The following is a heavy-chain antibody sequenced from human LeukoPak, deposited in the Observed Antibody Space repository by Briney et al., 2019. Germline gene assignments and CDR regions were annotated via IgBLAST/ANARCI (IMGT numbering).Heavy chain of an antibody. V-gene: IGHV3-30*02. CDR2: IRYDGSNK. CDR1: GFTFSSYG. Sequence: GGSLRLSCAASGFTFSSYGMHWVRQAPGKGLEWVAFIRYDGSNKYYADSVKGRFTISRDNSKNTLYLQMNSLRAEDTAVYYCAHNRRGGYSSGWYPYYFDYWGQGTLVTVSS. CDR3: AHNRRGGYSSGWYPYYFDY. D-gene: IGHD6-19*01. J-gene: IGHJ4*02.